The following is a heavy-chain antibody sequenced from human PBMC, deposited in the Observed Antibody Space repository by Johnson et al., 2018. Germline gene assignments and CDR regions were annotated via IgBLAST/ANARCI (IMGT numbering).Heavy chain of an antibody. Sequence: QVQLVESGGGVVQPGKSLRLSCAASGFTFSSYGMHWVRQAPGKGLEWVAVISYDGSNKYYADSVKGRFTISRDNSKNTLFLQMNSLRAEDTAVFYCAKEYSSSSEYCQHWGQGTLVTVSS. CDR2: ISYDGSNK. D-gene: IGHD6-6*01. CDR1: GFTFSSYG. V-gene: IGHV3-30*18. J-gene: IGHJ1*01. CDR3: AKEYSSSSEYCQH.